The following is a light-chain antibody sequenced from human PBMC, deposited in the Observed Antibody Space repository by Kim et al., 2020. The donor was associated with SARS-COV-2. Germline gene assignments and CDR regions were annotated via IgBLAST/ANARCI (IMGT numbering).Light chain of an antibody. CDR1: QYISTS. CDR3: QQYDNWLYT. Sequence: EIVMTQSPATLSLSPGERATLSCRASQYISTSLAWYQQKPGQAPRLLIYGATTRAAGIPARFSGSGSGTDFTLTISSLQSEDFALYYCQQYDNWLYTFGQGTKLEI. J-gene: IGKJ2*01. V-gene: IGKV3-15*01. CDR2: GAT.